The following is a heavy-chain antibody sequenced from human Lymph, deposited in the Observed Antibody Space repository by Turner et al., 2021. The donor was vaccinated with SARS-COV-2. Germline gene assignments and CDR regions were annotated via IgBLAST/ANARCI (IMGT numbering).Heavy chain of an antibody. D-gene: IGHD5-18*01. V-gene: IGHV3-53*04. J-gene: IGHJ6*02. CDR1: GITVSRNY. Sequence: EVQLVESGGGLVQPGGSLRLSCAASGITVSRNYMSWYGQAPGKGLEWVSVIYSGGSSYYADSVKGRFTISRHNSKNTLYLQMTSLRAEDTAVYYCARDLDTAGGMDVWGQGTTVTVSS. CDR2: IYSGGSS. CDR3: ARDLDTAGGMDV.